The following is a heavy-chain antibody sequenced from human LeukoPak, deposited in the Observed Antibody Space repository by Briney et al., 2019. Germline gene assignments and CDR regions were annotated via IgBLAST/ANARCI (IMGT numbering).Heavy chain of an antibody. CDR2: ISAYNGNT. V-gene: IGHV1-18*01. Sequence: ASVKVSCKTSGGTFNNSAISWVRQAPGQGLEWMGWISAYNGNTNYAQKLQGRVTMTTDTSTSTAYMELRSLRSDDTAVYYCARELMNAFDIWGQGTMVTVSS. CDR3: ARELMNAFDI. CDR1: GGTFNNSA. D-gene: IGHD2-8*01. J-gene: IGHJ3*02.